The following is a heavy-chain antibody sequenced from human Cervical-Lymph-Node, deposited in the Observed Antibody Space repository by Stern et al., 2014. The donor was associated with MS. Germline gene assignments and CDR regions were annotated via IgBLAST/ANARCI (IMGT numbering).Heavy chain of an antibody. CDR3: AKRGGNLLHYFDW. D-gene: IGHD4-23*01. J-gene: IGHJ4*02. CDR2: VPADGSVH. V-gene: IGHV3-30*04. Sequence: VQLEESGGGVVQPGRSLRLSCAASGFTFSGYAMHWVRQAPGKGLEWVAIVPADGSVHHYTDSVKGRLTISRDNSKYTLYLEMNSLITEDTAVYYCAKRGGNLLHYFDWWGQGALVTVSS. CDR1: GFTFSGYA.